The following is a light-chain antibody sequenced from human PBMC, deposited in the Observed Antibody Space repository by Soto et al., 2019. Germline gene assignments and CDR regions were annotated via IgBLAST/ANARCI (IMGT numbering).Light chain of an antibody. CDR3: QQFNNWPLT. CDR1: QSISSA. V-gene: IGKV3D-15*01. Sequence: EIVMTQSPATLSVSPGERATLSCRASQSISSALAWSQQKPGQAPRLLIYGASTRATGIAARFSGSGSGTEFTLTISSLQSEDFAVYYCQQFNNWPLTFGGGTKVEIK. CDR2: GAS. J-gene: IGKJ4*01.